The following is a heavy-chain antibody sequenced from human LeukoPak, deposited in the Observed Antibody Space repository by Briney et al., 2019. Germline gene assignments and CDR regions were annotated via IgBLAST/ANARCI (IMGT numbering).Heavy chain of an antibody. D-gene: IGHD1-20*01. J-gene: IGHJ4*02. V-gene: IGHV3-23*01. Sequence: PGGSLRLSCAASGFTFSTYAMSWVRQAPGKGLEWVSAISGRGVSTSYADSVRGRFTISRDNSKNTLYLQMNSLRAEDTAVYYCAKAASGNWNDVSDYWGQRTLVTVSS. CDR2: ISGRGVST. CDR3: AKAASGNWNDVSDY. CDR1: GFTFSTYA.